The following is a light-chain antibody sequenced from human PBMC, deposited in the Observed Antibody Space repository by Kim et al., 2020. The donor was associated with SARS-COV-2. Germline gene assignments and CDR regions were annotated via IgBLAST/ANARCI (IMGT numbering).Light chain of an antibody. CDR1: QNISHH. CDR3: HQSISPGS. CDR2: GAS. Sequence: LSPSAGESATSSSRPSQNISHHAGWLQKQRGQPTLLLIYGASLRATGLPGSFGGGGSTADFTLTISHQHYEDFAFYYCHQSISPGSFGQGTKLEI. J-gene: IGKJ2*04. V-gene: IGKV3-15*01.